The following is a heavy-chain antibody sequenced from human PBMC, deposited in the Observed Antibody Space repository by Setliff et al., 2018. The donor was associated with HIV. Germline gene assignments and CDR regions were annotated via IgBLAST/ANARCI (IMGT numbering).Heavy chain of an antibody. CDR3: ARRTYGQSRDVFDI. CDR2: IRYDGTTD. D-gene: IGHD2-2*01. Sequence: PGGSLRLSCASSGFTFSSFDMHWVRQAPGKGLEWVAGIRYDGTTDVYADSVQGRFTISRDNAQSSLHLQMNSLRAEDTAVYYCARRTYGQSRDVFDIWGQGTTVTVSS. CDR1: GFTFSSFD. V-gene: IGHV3-33*03. J-gene: IGHJ3*02.